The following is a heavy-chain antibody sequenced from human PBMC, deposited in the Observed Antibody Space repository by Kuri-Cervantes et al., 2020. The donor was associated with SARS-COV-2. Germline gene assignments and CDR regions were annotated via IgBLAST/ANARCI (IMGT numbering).Heavy chain of an antibody. V-gene: IGHV4-34*01. Sequence: SETLSLTCAVYGGSFSGYYWSWTRQPPGKGLEWIGEINHSGSTNYNPSLKSRVTISVDTSKNYFSLKLSSVAAADTAVYYCARSPVGGDCSGGRCYSYNSYYYGLDVWGQGTTVTVSS. J-gene: IGHJ6*02. CDR2: INHSGST. CDR1: GGSFSGYY. D-gene: IGHD2-15*01. CDR3: ARSPVGGDCSGGRCYSYNSYYYGLDV.